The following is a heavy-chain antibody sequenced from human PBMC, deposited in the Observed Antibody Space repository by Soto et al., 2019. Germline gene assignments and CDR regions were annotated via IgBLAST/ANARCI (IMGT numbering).Heavy chain of an antibody. Sequence: QVQLVESGGGVVQPGRSLRLSCAASGFTFSSYGMHWVRQAPGKGLEWVAVIWYDGSNEYYADSVKGRFTISRDNSKNTLYLQMNSLRAEDTAVYYCARDRIVGATGMDYWGQGTLVTVSS. V-gene: IGHV3-33*01. CDR1: GFTFSSYG. J-gene: IGHJ4*02. CDR3: ARDRIVGATGMDY. D-gene: IGHD1-26*01. CDR2: IWYDGSNE.